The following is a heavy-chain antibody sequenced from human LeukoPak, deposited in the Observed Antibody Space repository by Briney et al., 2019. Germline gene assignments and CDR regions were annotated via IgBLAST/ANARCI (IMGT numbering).Heavy chain of an antibody. CDR2: INDDGSLT. J-gene: IGHJ4*02. D-gene: IGHD1-20*01. CDR3: VSYNWNQPDY. CDR1: GLTFSTHW. Sequence: PGGSLRLSCAASGLTFSTHWMYWVRQTPGRGLVWVSGINDDGSLTNYADSVKGRFTMSRDNAKNTLFLQMNSLRAEDTALYYRVSYNWNQPDYWGQGSLVTVSS. V-gene: IGHV3-74*01.